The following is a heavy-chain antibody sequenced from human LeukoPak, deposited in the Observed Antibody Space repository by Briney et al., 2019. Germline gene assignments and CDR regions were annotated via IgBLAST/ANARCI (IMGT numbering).Heavy chain of an antibody. D-gene: IGHD5-18*01. CDR3: AKGGYSYGDFDY. J-gene: IGHJ4*02. CDR2: ISYDGSNK. V-gene: IGHV3-30*18. CDR1: GFTFSSYG. Sequence: GGSLRLSCAASGFTFSSYGMHWVRQAPGKGLEWVAVISYDGSNKYYADSVKGRFTISRDNSKNTLYLQMNSLRAEDTAVYYCAKGGYSYGDFDYWGQGTLVTVSS.